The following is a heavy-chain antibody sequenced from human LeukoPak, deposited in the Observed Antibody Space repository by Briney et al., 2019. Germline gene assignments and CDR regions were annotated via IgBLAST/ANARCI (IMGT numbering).Heavy chain of an antibody. CDR1: GGSISSHY. CDR2: IYYSGST. J-gene: IGHJ4*02. Sequence: PSETLSLTCTVSGGSISSHYWSWIRQPPGKGLEWIGYIYYSGSTNYNPSLKSRVTISVDTSKNQFSLKLSSVTAADTAVYYCARSPTRAADSFGYWGQGTLVTVSS. V-gene: IGHV4-59*11. CDR3: ARSPTRAADSFGY. D-gene: IGHD2-15*01.